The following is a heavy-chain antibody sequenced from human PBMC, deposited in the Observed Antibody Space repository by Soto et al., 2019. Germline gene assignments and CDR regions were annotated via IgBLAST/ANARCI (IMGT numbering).Heavy chain of an antibody. CDR2: INHSGST. Sequence: SETLSLTCAVYGGSFSGYYWSWIRQPPGKGLEWIGEINHSGSTNYNPSLKSRVTISVDTSKNQFSLKLSSVTAADTAVYYCARGREYDILTGYYKPGGYYFDYWGQGTLVTVSS. V-gene: IGHV4-34*01. CDR1: GGSFSGYY. CDR3: ARGREYDILTGYYKPGGYYFDY. D-gene: IGHD3-9*01. J-gene: IGHJ4*02.